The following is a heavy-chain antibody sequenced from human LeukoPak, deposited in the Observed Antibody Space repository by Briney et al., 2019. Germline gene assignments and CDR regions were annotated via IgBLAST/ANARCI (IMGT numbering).Heavy chain of an antibody. CDR2: IAYDGSNK. CDR1: GFTFRSYA. Sequence: PGGSLRLSCAASGFTFRSYAMHWVRQAPGKGLEWVAVIAYDGSNKYYADSVKGRFTISRDNSKNTLYLQMNSLRAEDTAVYYCARDIGTTVPVYWGQGTLVTVSS. CDR3: ARDIGTTVPVY. V-gene: IGHV3-30*04. J-gene: IGHJ4*02. D-gene: IGHD4-17*01.